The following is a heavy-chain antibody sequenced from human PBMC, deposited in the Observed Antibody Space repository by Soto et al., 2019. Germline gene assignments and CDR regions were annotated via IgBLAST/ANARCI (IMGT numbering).Heavy chain of an antibody. D-gene: IGHD6-6*01. V-gene: IGHV4-59*08. CDR1: GGSISNYY. J-gene: IGHJ5*01. CDR3: AKFVIRWFES. CDR2: IHYTGTT. Sequence: QVQLQESGPGLVRPSETLSLTCAVSGGSISNYYWSWIRQPPGKGLEWIGYIHYTGTTHYNPSLSSRVTISVDASKNLFSLKLSSVTAADTAGYYCAKFVIRWFESWGQGTLVTVSS.